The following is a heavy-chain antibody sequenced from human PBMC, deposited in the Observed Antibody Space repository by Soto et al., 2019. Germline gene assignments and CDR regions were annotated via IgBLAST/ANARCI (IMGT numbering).Heavy chain of an antibody. Sequence: EVQLEESGGGLVQPGGSLRLSCVASGFTFTNYWMTWVRQAPGKGPEWVANIKQDGSEKNYVGSVKGRFSISRDNAKNSLFLQMNSLSADDTAVDHCARAGGYVFWSLFDPWGQGALVTVSS. D-gene: IGHD3-3*01. J-gene: IGHJ5*02. CDR2: IKQDGSEK. V-gene: IGHV3-7*01. CDR1: GFTFTNYW. CDR3: ARAGGYVFWSLFDP.